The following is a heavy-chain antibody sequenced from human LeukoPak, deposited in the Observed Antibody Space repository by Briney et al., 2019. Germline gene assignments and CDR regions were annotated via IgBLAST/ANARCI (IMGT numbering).Heavy chain of an antibody. D-gene: IGHD3-3*01. CDR2: INHSGST. J-gene: IGHJ4*02. Sequence: SETLSLTCAVYGGSFSGYYWSWIRQPPGKGLEWIGEINHSGSTNYNPSLKSRVTISVDTSKNQFSLKLSSVTAADTAVYYCASGGSIFGVVFDYWGQGTLVTVSS. V-gene: IGHV4-34*01. CDR1: GGSFSGYY. CDR3: ASGGSIFGVVFDY.